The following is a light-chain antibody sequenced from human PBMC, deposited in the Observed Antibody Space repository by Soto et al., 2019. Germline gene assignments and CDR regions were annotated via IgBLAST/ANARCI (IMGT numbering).Light chain of an antibody. J-gene: IGKJ5*01. V-gene: IGKV1-5*03. CDR1: QTISSW. CDR2: KAS. Sequence: DSPMTPSPSTLSRYVGDRVTITCRASQTISSWLAWYQQKPGKAPKLLIYKASTLKSGVPSRFSGSGSGTEFTLTIGSLQPDDFATYYCQRLNTYPITFGQGTRLEI. CDR3: QRLNTYPIT.